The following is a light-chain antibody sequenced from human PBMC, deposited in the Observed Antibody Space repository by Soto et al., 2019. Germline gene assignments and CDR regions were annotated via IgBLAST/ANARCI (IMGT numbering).Light chain of an antibody. CDR1: QSVSRSY. Sequence: ESVLTQSPGTLSSSPGERVTLSCRASQSVSRSYLTWYQQKPGQAPRLLIYAASSRATGIPDRFSGSGSGTEFTLSISRLEPEDLAVYYCQQYGSSLTWTFGQGTKVEIK. J-gene: IGKJ1*01. CDR2: AAS. CDR3: QQYGSSLTWT. V-gene: IGKV3-20*01.